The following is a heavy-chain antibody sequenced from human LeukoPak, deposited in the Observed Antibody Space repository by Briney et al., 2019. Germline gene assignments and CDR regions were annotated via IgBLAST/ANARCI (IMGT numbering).Heavy chain of an antibody. CDR3: AKRAAVAGTHFDY. CDR1: GFTFSSYA. Sequence: PGGSLRLSCAASGFTFSSYAMSWVRQAPGKGLEWVSAIGNSGGSIYYADSVKGRFTISRDNSRNTLYLQMNSLGAEDTAVYYCAKRAAVAGTHFDYWGQGTLVTVSS. V-gene: IGHV3-23*01. D-gene: IGHD6-19*01. CDR2: IGNSGGSI. J-gene: IGHJ4*02.